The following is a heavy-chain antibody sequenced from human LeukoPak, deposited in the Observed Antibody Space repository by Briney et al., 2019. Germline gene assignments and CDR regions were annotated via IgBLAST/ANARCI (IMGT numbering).Heavy chain of an antibody. CDR2: IKQDGSEK. CDR3: ARDRGLLLRRGYAFDI. V-gene: IGHV3-7*01. J-gene: IGHJ3*02. D-gene: IGHD2-21*02. Sequence: GGSLRLSCAASGFTFSSYWMIWVRQAPGKGLEWVANIKQDGSEKYYVDSVKGRFTISRDNSKNTLYLQMNSLRAEDTAVYYCARDRGLLLRRGYAFDIWGQGTMVTVSS. CDR1: GFTFSSYW.